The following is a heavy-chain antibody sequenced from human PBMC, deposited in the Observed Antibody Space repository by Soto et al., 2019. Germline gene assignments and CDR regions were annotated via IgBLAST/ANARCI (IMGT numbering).Heavy chain of an antibody. Sequence: SVKRYCKASVGTFSGYAISWVLQDTGQGLEWMGGIIPMLGQANYAQKLQGRVTITADESTSTAYMELSSLRSEDTAVYYCARGMITFGGVVGNWFDTWGQGTLVTGFS. CDR1: VGTFSGYA. J-gene: IGHJ5*02. CDR2: IIPMLGQA. CDR3: ARGMITFGGVVGNWFDT. D-gene: IGHD3-16*02. V-gene: IGHV1-69*10.